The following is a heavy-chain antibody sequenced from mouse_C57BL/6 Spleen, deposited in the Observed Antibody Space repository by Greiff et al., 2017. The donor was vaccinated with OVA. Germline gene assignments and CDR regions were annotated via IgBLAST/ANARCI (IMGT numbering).Heavy chain of an antibody. D-gene: IGHD2-12*01. Sequence: QVQLQQPGAELVMPGASVKLSCKASGYTFTSYWMHWVKQRPGQGLEWIGEIDPSDSYTNYNQKFKGKSTLTVDKSSSTAYMQLSSLTSEYSAVYYGARSNDDTTLYAMDYWGQGTSVTVSS. V-gene: IGHV1-69*01. CDR2: IDPSDSYT. J-gene: IGHJ4*01. CDR1: GYTFTSYW. CDR3: ARSNDDTTLYAMDY.